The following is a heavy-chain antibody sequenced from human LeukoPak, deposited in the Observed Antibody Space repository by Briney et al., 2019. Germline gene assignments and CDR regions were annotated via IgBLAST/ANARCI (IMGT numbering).Heavy chain of an antibody. J-gene: IGHJ5*02. CDR3: ATVKYDYGDPVGWFDP. CDR1: GFPFSASA. D-gene: IGHD4-17*01. V-gene: IGHV3-23*01. Sequence: PGGSLRLSCAASGFPFSASAMTWVPQSPGKGLEWLSHILSTGTTYYADSVRGRFTISRDNSKNTLYLLMTSLRADDTAVYYCATVKYDYGDPVGWFDPWGQGTLATVSS. CDR2: ILSTGTT.